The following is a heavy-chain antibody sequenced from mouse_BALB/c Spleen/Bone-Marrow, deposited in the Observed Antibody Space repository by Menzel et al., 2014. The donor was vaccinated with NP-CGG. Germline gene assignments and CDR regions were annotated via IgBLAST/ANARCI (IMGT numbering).Heavy chain of an antibody. Sequence: DVMLVESGGGLVQPGGSLKLSCATSGFTFSDYYMYWVRQTPEKRLEWVAYITKGGGSTYYPDIVKGRFTISRDNAKNTLYLQMSRPKSEDTAMYYCARQLAYAMDYRGQGTSVTVSS. CDR3: ARQLAYAMDY. V-gene: IGHV5-12*02. J-gene: IGHJ4*01. D-gene: IGHD4-1*01. CDR2: ITKGGGST. CDR1: GFTFSDYY.